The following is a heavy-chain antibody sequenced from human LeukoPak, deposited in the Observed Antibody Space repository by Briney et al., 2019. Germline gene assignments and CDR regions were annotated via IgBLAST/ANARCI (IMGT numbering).Heavy chain of an antibody. CDR1: GGSISSYY. V-gene: IGHV4-59*01. J-gene: IGHJ6*03. CDR2: IYYSGST. CDR3: ASQSSSWYGAAYYYYMDV. Sequence: PSETLSFTCTVAGGSISSYYRSWIRQPPGKGLEWIGYIYYSGSTNYNPSLKSRVTISIDTSKNQFSLKLSSVSAADTAVYYCASQSSSWYGAAYYYYMDVWGKGTTVTLSS. D-gene: IGHD6-13*01.